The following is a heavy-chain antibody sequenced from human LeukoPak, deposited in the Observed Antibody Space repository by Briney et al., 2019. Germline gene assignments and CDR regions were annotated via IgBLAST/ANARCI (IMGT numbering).Heavy chain of an antibody. D-gene: IGHD6-13*01. CDR3: ARGSIAAAGTFGY. Sequence: SETLSLTCTVSGGSISSYYWSWIRQRPGKGLEWIGYIYYSGSTNYNPSLKSRVTISVDTSKNQFSLKLSSVTAADTAVYYCARGSIAAAGTFGYWGQGTLVTVSS. CDR2: IYYSGST. CDR1: GGSISSYY. V-gene: IGHV4-59*01. J-gene: IGHJ4*02.